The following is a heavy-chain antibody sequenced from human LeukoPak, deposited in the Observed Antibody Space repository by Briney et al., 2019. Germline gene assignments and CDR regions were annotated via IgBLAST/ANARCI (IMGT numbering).Heavy chain of an antibody. V-gene: IGHV3-48*04. D-gene: IGHD1-26*01. Sequence: GGSLRLSCVASGFTFSSFSFNWVRQAPGKGLEWISYISSTSTTIYYADSVKGRFTISRDNAKNSLYLQMNSLRAEDTAVYYCAREQNYYAQGDFDYWGQGTLVTVSS. CDR2: ISSTSTTI. CDR3: AREQNYYAQGDFDY. J-gene: IGHJ4*02. CDR1: GFTFSSFS.